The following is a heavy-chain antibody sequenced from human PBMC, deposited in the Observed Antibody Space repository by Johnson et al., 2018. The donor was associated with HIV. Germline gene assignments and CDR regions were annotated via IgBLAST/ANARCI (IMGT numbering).Heavy chain of an antibody. V-gene: IGHV3-30-3*01. CDR3: AVYYYGSGSRNDAFDI. J-gene: IGHJ3*02. D-gene: IGHD3-10*01. CDR2: ISYDGSNK. CDR1: GFTFSSYW. Sequence: QVQLMESGGGLVQPGGSLRLSCAASGFTFSSYWMSWVRQGPGKGLEWVAVISYDGSNKYYADSVKGRFTISRDNSKNTLYLQMNSLRAEDTAVYYCAVYYYGSGSRNDAFDIWGQGTMVTVSS.